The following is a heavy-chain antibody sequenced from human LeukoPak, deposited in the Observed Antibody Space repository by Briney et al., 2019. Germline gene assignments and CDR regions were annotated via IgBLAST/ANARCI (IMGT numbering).Heavy chain of an antibody. CDR2: IYYSGST. J-gene: IGHJ6*03. V-gene: IGHV4-59*01. CDR3: ARDAYYYDSSGYNYYYYYMDV. CDR1: GGSISSYY. Sequence: SETLSLTCTVSGGSISSYYWSWIRQPPGKGLEWIGYIYYSGSTNYNPSLKSRVTISVDTSKNQFSLKLSSVTAADTAVYYCARDAYYYDSSGYNYYYYYMDVWGKGTTVTVSS. D-gene: IGHD3-22*01.